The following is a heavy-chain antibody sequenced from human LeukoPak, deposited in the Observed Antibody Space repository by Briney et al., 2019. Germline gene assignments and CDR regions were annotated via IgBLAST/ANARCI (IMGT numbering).Heavy chain of an antibody. CDR3: ARGKDWGPY. D-gene: IGHD7-27*01. Sequence: ASVEVSCKAFGYTFTGYYMHWVRQAPGQGLEWMGWINPNSGGTNSAQKFQGRVTMTRDTSISTAYMELSRLTSDDTAVYYCARGKDWGPYWGQGTLVTVSS. J-gene: IGHJ4*02. CDR1: GYTFTGYY. CDR2: INPNSGGT. V-gene: IGHV1-2*02.